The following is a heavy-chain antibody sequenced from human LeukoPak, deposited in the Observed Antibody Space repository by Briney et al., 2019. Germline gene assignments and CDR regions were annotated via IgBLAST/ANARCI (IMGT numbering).Heavy chain of an antibody. CDR3: ARGAPPDS. V-gene: IGHV4-31*03. J-gene: IGHJ4*02. Sequence: SQTLSLTCIVSGASFNTGDYYWNWIRQHPGKGLEWIGYIHNSGSTYYNPSLKSRVTISVATSKNHFSLRLTSVTAADSAVYYCARGAPPDSWGQGTLVTVSS. CDR1: GASFNTGDYY. CDR2: IHNSGST.